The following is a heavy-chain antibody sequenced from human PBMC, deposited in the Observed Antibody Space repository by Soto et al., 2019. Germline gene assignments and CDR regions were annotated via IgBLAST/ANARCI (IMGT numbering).Heavy chain of an antibody. CDR3: ARRVGGLVPTFFSAVSWFDP. V-gene: IGHV4-39*01. CDR2: IYYSGST. D-gene: IGHD3-9*01. CDR1: GGSISSSSYY. J-gene: IGHJ5*02. Sequence: SETLSLTCTVSGGSISSSSYYWGWIRQPPGKGLEWIGSIYYSGSTYYNPSLKSRVTISVDTSKNQFSLKLSSVTAADTAVYYCARRVGGLVPTFFSAVSWFDPWGQGTLVTAPQ.